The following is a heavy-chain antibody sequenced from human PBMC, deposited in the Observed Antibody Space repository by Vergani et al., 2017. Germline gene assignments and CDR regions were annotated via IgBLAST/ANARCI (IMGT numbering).Heavy chain of an antibody. J-gene: IGHJ3*02. Sequence: EVYLVASGGGVVRPGGSLRLSCAASRFSFEDYGMNWVRQAPGKGLEWVSYISSSGSTIYYADSVKGRFTISRDNAKNSLYLQMNSLRAEDTAVYYCAGELYYYDSSGYYGDAFDIWGQGTMVTVSS. CDR3: AGELYYYDSSGYYGDAFDI. V-gene: IGHV3-48*04. CDR1: RFSFEDYG. D-gene: IGHD3-22*01. CDR2: ISSSGSTI.